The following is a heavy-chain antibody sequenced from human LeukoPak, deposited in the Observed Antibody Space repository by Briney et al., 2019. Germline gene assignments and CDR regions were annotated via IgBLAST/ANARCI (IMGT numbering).Heavy chain of an antibody. V-gene: IGHV4-31*03. CDR3: ARDAMVRGVPLYYYGMDV. Sequence: SETLSLTCTVSGCSISSGGYYWSWIRQHPGKGLEWIGYIYYSGSTYYNPSLKSRVTISVDTSKNQFSLKLSSVTAADTAVYYCARDAMVRGVPLYYYGMDVWGKGTTVTVSS. CDR2: IYYSGST. CDR1: GCSISSGGYY. J-gene: IGHJ6*04. D-gene: IGHD3-10*01.